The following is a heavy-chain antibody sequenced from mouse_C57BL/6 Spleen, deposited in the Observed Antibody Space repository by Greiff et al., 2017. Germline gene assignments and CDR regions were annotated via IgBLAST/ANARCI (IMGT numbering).Heavy chain of an antibody. D-gene: IGHD1-1*01. CDR3: ARNYYGSSGYDAMDY. CDR2: IYPRDGST. Sequence: VQLQQSDAELVKPGASVKISCQVSGYTFTDHTIHWMKQRPEQGLEWIGYIYPRDGSTKYNEKFKGKATLTADKSSSTAYMPRDSLTSEDSAVYFCARNYYGSSGYDAMDYWGQGTSLTVSS. CDR1: GYTFTDHT. J-gene: IGHJ4*01. V-gene: IGHV1-78*01.